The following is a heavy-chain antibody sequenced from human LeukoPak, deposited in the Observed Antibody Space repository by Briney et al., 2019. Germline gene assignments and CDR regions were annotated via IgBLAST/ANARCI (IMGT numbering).Heavy chain of an antibody. CDR2: INSDGSST. D-gene: IGHD3-3*01. J-gene: IGHJ4*02. CDR1: GFTFSSYA. CDR3: ARGITLFGVVINY. Sequence: GGSLRLSCAASGFTFSSYAMSWVRQAPGKGLVWVSRINSDGSSTTYADSVKGRFTISRDNAKNTLYLQMNSLRADDTAVYYCARGITLFGVVINYWGQGTLVTVSS. V-gene: IGHV3-74*01.